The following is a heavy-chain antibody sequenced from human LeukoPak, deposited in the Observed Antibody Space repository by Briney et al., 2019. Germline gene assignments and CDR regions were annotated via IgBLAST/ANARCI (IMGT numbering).Heavy chain of an antibody. V-gene: IGHV1-18*01. D-gene: IGHD2-15*01. CDR2: ISGYDALT. Sequence: ASVPVSCQASGYTFSSYGISWVRQAPAKGRAWMGWISGYDALTETAQKVKGRLTLTPDTSTTTAYMELRTLRSDDTGVCYCAREVAYIAWPQVPDSWGQGNMVTVS. CDR1: GYTFSSYG. CDR3: AREVAYIAWPQVPDS. J-gene: IGHJ3*02.